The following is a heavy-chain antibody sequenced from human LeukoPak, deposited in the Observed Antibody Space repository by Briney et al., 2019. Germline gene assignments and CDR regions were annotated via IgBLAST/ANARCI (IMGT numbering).Heavy chain of an antibody. Sequence: SETLSLTCTVSGVSISSSSSYWSWIRQPPGKGLEWIGYIYYSGSTNYNPSLKSRVTISVDTSKNQFSLKLSSVIAADTAVYYCARAVRDRGVILPWFDPWGQGTLVTVSS. J-gene: IGHJ5*02. CDR2: IYYSGST. D-gene: IGHD3-10*01. CDR1: GVSISSSSSY. CDR3: ARAVRDRGVILPWFDP. V-gene: IGHV4-61*01.